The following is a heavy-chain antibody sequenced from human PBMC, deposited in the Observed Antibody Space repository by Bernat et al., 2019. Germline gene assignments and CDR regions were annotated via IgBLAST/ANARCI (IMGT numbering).Heavy chain of an antibody. CDR1: GFTFSNYA. J-gene: IGHJ4*02. CDR2: IGGSDGNT. Sequence: EVQLLESGGGLVQPGGSLRLSCAASGFTFSNYAMSWVRQAPGKGLEWVSAIGGSDGNTYYADSVKGRFTISRDNSKNILCLQMNSLRAEDTAVYSCSRPGGSYVFRGFDSWGQGTLVTVSS. D-gene: IGHD1-26*01. V-gene: IGHV3-23*01. CDR3: SRPGGSYVFRGFDS.